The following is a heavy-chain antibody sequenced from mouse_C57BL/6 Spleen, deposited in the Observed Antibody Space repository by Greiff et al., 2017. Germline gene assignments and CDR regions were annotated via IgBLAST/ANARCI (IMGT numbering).Heavy chain of an antibody. J-gene: IGHJ2*01. CDR3: TVLIYYYGSSSHFDY. Sequence: EVMLVESGGGLVQPGGSMKLSCVASGFTFSNYWMNWVRQSPETGLEWVAQIRLKSDNYATHYAESVKGRFTISRDDSKSSVYLQRNNLMAEDTGIYYCTVLIYYYGSSSHFDYGGQGTTLTVSS. V-gene: IGHV6-3*01. CDR1: GFTFSNYW. D-gene: IGHD1-1*01. CDR2: IRLKSDNYAT.